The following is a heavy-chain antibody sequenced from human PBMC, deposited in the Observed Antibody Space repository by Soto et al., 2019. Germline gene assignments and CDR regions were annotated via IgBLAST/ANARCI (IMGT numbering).Heavy chain of an antibody. CDR3: ASTVDF. Sequence: VQLVESGGGLVRPGGSLRLSCEASGFTFSLSSMNWVRQAPGKGLQWLAYISSGSNIINYADSVKGRFTISRDNAKNSLYLQMNSLRDEDTAVYYCASTVDFWGQGTLVTVST. V-gene: IGHV3-48*02. CDR1: GFTFSLSS. CDR2: ISSGSNII. D-gene: IGHD2-15*01. J-gene: IGHJ4*02.